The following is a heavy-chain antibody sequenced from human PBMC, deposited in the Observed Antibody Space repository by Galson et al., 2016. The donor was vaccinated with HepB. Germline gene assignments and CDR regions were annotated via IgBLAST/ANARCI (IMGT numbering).Heavy chain of an antibody. CDR2: MNSDSAYA. V-gene: IGHV1-8*01. Sequence: SVKVSCKASGYLFTNYDINWVRQASGQGLEWLGWMNSDSAYAAYAQTFQGRITMTRDTSTGTAYMELSSLRSEDTAVYYCARIVNYGNYSTSDYYYGLDVWGKGTTVIVSS. D-gene: IGHD1-7*01. CDR3: ARIVNYGNYSTSDYYYGLDV. J-gene: IGHJ6*04. CDR1: GYLFTNYD.